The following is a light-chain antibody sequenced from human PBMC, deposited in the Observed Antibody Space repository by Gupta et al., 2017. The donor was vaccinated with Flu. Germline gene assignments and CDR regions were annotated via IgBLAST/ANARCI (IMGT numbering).Light chain of an antibody. V-gene: IGKV3-11*01. Sequence: EIELTQSPATLSLSPGERATLSCRASQSVSTYLAWYQKKPGQAPRLLIYDASNRATGIPARFSGSGSGTDFTLTISSLEPEDFAVYYCQKRSNSPPYTFGQGTRLEIK. CDR3: QKRSNSPPYT. J-gene: IGKJ2*01. CDR1: QSVSTY. CDR2: DAS.